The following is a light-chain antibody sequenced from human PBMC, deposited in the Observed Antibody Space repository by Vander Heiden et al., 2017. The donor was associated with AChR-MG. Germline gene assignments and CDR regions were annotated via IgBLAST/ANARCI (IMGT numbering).Light chain of an antibody. J-gene: IGKJ1*01. CDR2: AAS. CDR3: QQSFSNPPWT. V-gene: IGKV1-39*01. CDR1: QSISDY. Sequence: DIQMTQSPSSLSASVGDRVSCTRRTSQSISDYLNWYQQKPGKAPKLLIYAASTLQTGVPSRFSGSGSGTDFTLTISSLQPEDVATYYCQQSFSNPPWTFGQGTKVEIK.